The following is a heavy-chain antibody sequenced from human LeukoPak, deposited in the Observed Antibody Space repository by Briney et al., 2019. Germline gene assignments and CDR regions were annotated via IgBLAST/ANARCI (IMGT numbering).Heavy chain of an antibody. Sequence: ASVKVSCKASGYTFTSYYMHWGRQAPGQGLEWIGIINPRGGSTSYAQNFQGRVTITRDTSTRTVYMELSSLRSEDTAVYYCARDSIVAAEYFQHWGPGTLVTVSS. J-gene: IGHJ1*01. CDR2: INPRGGST. V-gene: IGHV1-46*01. CDR1: GYTFTSYY. D-gene: IGHD1-26*01. CDR3: ARDSIVAAEYFQH.